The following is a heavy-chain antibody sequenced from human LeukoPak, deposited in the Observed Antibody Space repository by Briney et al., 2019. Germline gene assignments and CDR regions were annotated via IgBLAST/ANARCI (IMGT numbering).Heavy chain of an antibody. J-gene: IGHJ6*02. D-gene: IGHD5-18*01. CDR2: IYPGDSDT. V-gene: IGHV5-51*01. CDR1: GYSFTSYW. Sequence: GESLKISCKGSGYSFTSYWIGWVRQMPGKGLEWMGTIYPGDSDTRYSPSFQGQVTISADKSISTAYLQWSSLKASDTAMYYCARQPARGYSYGFLRSYYYYGMDVWGQGTTVTVSS. CDR3: ARQPARGYSYGFLRSYYYYGMDV.